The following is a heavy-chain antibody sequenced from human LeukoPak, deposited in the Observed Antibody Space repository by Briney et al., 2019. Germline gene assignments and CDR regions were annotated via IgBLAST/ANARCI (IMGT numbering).Heavy chain of an antibody. CDR3: ARGPGLAMGKGYSDY. J-gene: IGHJ4*02. D-gene: IGHD6-19*01. CDR2: TSHNEYNK. Sequence: GGSLRLFCAASGFTFSSYAMHWVRQAPGKGLEWVAATSHNEYNKYYADSVNGRFTISRDNSKNTLYLEVNSLRADDTAVYYCARGPGLAMGKGYSDYCGQGPVLTVSS. CDR1: GFTFSSYA. V-gene: IGHV3-30-3*01.